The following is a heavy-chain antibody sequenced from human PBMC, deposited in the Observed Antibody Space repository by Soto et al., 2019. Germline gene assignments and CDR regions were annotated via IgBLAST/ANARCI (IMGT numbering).Heavy chain of an antibody. CDR3: ASGSFSIPNTCGMDV. D-gene: IGHD3-10*01. Sequence: PGESLKISCKGSGHSFTSYWIAWVRQMPGKGLEWMGIIYPGDSDIRYSPSFEGQVTISADKSISTVYLQWSSLKASDTAMYYCASGSFSIPNTCGMDVWSQGTTVTVSS. V-gene: IGHV5-51*01. J-gene: IGHJ6*02. CDR1: GHSFTSYW. CDR2: IYPGDSDI.